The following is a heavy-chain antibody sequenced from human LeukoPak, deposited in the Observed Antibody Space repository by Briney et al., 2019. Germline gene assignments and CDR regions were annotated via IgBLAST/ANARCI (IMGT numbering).Heavy chain of an antibody. V-gene: IGHV1-2*02. CDR3: ARDLCHGGSCFHFDS. CDR1: GYTFTDYY. Sequence: GASVKVSCKTSGYTFTDYYVHWVRQAPGQGLEWLAWINPDSGATNFAQRFQGRVTMTRYTSVNTVHMELNRLRSDDTAVYYWARDLCHGGSCFHFDSWGQGTLVTVSS. CDR2: INPDSGAT. D-gene: IGHD2-15*01. J-gene: IGHJ4*02.